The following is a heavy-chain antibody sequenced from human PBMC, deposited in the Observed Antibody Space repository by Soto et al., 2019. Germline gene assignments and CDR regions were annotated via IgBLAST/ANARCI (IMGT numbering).Heavy chain of an antibody. J-gene: IGHJ4*02. Sequence: QVQLVQSGAEVKKPGSSVKVSCKASGGTFSSYAISWVRQAPGQGLEWMGGIIPIFGTANYAQKFQGRVTITAEKSTSTAYMELSSLRSEDTAVYYCARDLPNDKGLAVAGTFDYWGQGTLVTVSS. CDR2: IIPIFGTA. CDR3: ARDLPNDKGLAVAGTFDY. V-gene: IGHV1-69*06. CDR1: GGTFSSYA. D-gene: IGHD6-19*01.